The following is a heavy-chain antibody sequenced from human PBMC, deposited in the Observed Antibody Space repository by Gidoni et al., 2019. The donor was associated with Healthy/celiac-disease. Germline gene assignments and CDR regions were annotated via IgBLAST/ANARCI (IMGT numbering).Heavy chain of an antibody. Sequence: EVQLVESWGGLVKPGGSLRLSCPAPGFPFSNAWMSWVRQAPGKGLEWVGRIKSKTDGGTTDYAAPVKGRFTISRDDSKNTLYLQMNSLKTEDTAVYYCTTDMDYVLMVYATTNAFDIWGQGTMVTVSS. D-gene: IGHD2-8*01. CDR1: GFPFSNAW. CDR2: IKSKTDGGTT. J-gene: IGHJ3*02. V-gene: IGHV3-15*01. CDR3: TTDMDYVLMVYATTNAFDI.